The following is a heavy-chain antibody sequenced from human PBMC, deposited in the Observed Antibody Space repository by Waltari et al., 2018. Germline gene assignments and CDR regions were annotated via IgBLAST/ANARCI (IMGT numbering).Heavy chain of an antibody. D-gene: IGHD2-21*02. V-gene: IGHV3-23*01. J-gene: IGHJ4*02. CDR2: ISAREGTT. CDR1: GITYKKPA. CDR3: ARYFSGSCYGGLDY. Sequence: EGQLLASGGHLEQPGVSLKLSRAESGITYKKPALAGFRQAPGKGLEWVSGISAREGTTWYADSVRGRFTISRDNSRNTLYLQLNSLRDEDTAVYYCARYFSGSCYGGLDYWGRGTLVTASS.